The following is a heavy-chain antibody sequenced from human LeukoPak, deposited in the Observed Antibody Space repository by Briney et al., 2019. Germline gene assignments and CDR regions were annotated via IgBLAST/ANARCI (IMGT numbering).Heavy chain of an antibody. D-gene: IGHD6-6*01. V-gene: IGHV3-30*02. J-gene: IGHJ4*02. CDR2: VWYDETNK. CDR3: AKPGGGSSIGY. Sequence: GGSLRLSCAAPGFTFSSYGMHWVRQAPDKGLEWVAFVWYDETNKYYADSVKGRFTISRDNSKNTLYLQMNSLRADDTAVYYCAKPGGGSSIGYWGQGTPVTVFS. CDR1: GFTFSSYG.